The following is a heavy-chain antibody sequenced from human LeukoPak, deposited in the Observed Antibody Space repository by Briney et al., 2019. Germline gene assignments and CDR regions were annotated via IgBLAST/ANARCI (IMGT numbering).Heavy chain of an antibody. D-gene: IGHD4-17*01. CDR3: AKYRDRNYGDSPFDY. CDR1: GGSISSSSYY. V-gene: IGHV4-39*07. Sequence: PSETLSLTCTVSGGSISSSSYYWGWIRQPPGKGLEWIGSIYYSGSTYYNPSLKSRVTISVDTSKNQFSLELSSVTAADTAVYYCAKYRDRNYGDSPFDYWGQGTLVTVSS. CDR2: IYYSGST. J-gene: IGHJ4*02.